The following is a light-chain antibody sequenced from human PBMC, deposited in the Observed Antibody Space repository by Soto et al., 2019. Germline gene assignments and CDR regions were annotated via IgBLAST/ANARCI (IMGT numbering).Light chain of an antibody. CDR2: DAS. J-gene: IGKJ2*01. V-gene: IGKV3-11*01. CDR1: QSFSSY. CDR3: QQRSNWLGT. Sequence: EIVLTQSPATLSLSPGERATLSCRASQSFSSYLAWYQQKPGQAPRLLIYDASNRATGIPARFSGSGSGTDSTLTISSLEPEDFAVYYCQQRSNWLGTFGQGTKLEIK.